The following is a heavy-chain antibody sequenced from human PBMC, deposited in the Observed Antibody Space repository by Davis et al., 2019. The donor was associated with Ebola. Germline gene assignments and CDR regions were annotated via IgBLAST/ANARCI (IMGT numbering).Heavy chain of an antibody. J-gene: IGHJ5*01. D-gene: IGHD1-26*01. V-gene: IGHV1-18*01. CDR3: AREAGATTRIYDS. Sequence: ASVKVSCKATRYTFTSYRISWVRQAPGQGLAWMGWISAYNGNTNYAQKLQGRVTMTTDTSRSTAYMELRSLRSDDTAVYYCAREAGATTRIYDSWGQGTLVTVSS. CDR1: RYTFTSYR. CDR2: ISAYNGNT.